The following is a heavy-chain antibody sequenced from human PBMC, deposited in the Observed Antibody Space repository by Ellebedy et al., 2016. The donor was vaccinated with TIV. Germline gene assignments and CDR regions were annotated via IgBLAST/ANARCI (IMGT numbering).Heavy chain of an antibody. V-gene: IGHV4-39*01. CDR2: ISNRDRT. Sequence: ESLKISCTVSGDSISSSSDYWVWIRQPPGKGLEWIGTISNRDRTDYNPSLKSRVFILVDASKNQFFLKLTSVTAADTAVYYCATFNQYYTYLGVWGKGTTVIVSS. CDR1: GDSISSSSDY. J-gene: IGHJ6*03. D-gene: IGHD1-14*01. CDR3: ATFNQYYTYLGV.